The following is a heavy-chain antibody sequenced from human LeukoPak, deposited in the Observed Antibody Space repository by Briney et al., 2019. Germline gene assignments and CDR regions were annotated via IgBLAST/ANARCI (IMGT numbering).Heavy chain of an antibody. V-gene: IGHV3-74*01. CDR2: NSDGSST. CDR3: ARPGIVGATRWFDP. J-gene: IGHJ5*02. Sequence: GGSLTLSCAASGFTFSSYWMHWVRQAPEKGLVWVSRNSDGSSTSYADSVKGRFTISRDNAKNTLYLQMNSLRAEDTAVYYCARPGIVGATRWFDPWGQGTLVTVSS. D-gene: IGHD1-26*01. CDR1: GFTFSSYW.